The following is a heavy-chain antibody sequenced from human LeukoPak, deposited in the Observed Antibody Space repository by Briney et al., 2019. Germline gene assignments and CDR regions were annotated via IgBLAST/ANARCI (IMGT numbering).Heavy chain of an antibody. CDR2: INHSGGT. J-gene: IGHJ4*02. D-gene: IGHD4-17*01. Sequence: SSETLSLTCAVYGGSFSGYYWSWIRQPPGKGLEWIGEINHSGGTNYNPSLKSRVTISVDTSKNQFSLKLSSVTAADTAVYYCARVIGYGDYVDYWGQGTLVTVSS. CDR3: ARVIGYGDYVDY. V-gene: IGHV4-34*01. CDR1: GGSFSGYY.